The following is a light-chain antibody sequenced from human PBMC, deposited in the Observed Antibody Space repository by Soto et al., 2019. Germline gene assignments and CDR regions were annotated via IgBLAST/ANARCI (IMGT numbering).Light chain of an antibody. V-gene: IGKV3-11*01. CDR3: QQRSNWPRT. J-gene: IGKJ5*01. CDR1: QSVSSY. Sequence: EIVLTQSPATLSLSPGERDPLSCRARQSVSSYLAWYQQKPGQAPRLLIYDASNRATGIPARFSGSGSGTDFTLTISSLEPEDFAVYYCQQRSNWPRTFGQGTRLEIK. CDR2: DAS.